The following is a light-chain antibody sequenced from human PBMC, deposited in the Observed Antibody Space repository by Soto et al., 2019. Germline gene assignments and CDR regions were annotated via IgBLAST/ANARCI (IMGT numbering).Light chain of an antibody. Sequence: DIQMTQSPSSLSASVGDRVTITCRARQSISSYLNWYQQNPGKAPKLLIYAASRLQSGVPSRFSGSGSGTDFTLTISRLQPEDFATYCCHQSYSTPQTFGQGTKVEIK. CDR2: AAS. J-gene: IGKJ1*01. V-gene: IGKV1-39*01. CDR1: QSISSY. CDR3: HQSYSTPQT.